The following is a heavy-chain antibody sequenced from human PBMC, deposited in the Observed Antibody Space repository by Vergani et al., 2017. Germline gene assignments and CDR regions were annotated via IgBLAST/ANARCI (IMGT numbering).Heavy chain of an antibody. CDR1: GFSFRHAW. CDR2: IKSTFDRGTT. V-gene: IGHV3-15*07. CDR3: TTDPRYCGDGSCYWLRDHHYYGMDV. Sequence: EVQLVESGGGIVKPGGSLRFSCVASGFSFRHAWMNWVRRTPGKGLEWVGRIKSTFDRGTTDYAAAVKGRFTISRDDSKNTLFLQMNGLKTEDIGVYYCTTDPRYCGDGSCYWLRDHHYYGMDVWGQGTTVTVSS. J-gene: IGHJ6*02. D-gene: IGHD2-21*01.